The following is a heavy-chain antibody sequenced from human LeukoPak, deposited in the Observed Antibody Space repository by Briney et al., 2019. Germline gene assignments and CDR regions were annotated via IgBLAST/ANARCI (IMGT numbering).Heavy chain of an antibody. CDR3: ARQVVPAAMLPWFDP. CDR2: INPNSGGT. D-gene: IGHD2-2*01. Sequence: GASVKVSCKASGYTFTGYYMHWVRQAPGQGLEWMRWINPNSGGTNYAQKFQGRVTMTRDTSISTAYVELSRLRSDDTAVYYCARQVVPAAMLPWFDPWGQGTLVTVSS. V-gene: IGHV1-2*02. CDR1: GYTFTGYY. J-gene: IGHJ5*02.